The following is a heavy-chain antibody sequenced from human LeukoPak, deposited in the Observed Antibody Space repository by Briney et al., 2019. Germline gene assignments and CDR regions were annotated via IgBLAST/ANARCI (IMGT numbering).Heavy chain of an antibody. J-gene: IGHJ4*02. Sequence: GGSLRLSCAASGFAFSSYGMHWVRQAPGKGLEWVAFILFDGSIKYYADSVKGRFTVSRDNPKNTLYLQMNSLRAEDTALYYCAKGDSSVWYSYWGQGTLVTVSS. CDR1: GFAFSSYG. D-gene: IGHD6-13*01. CDR3: AKGDSSVWYSY. V-gene: IGHV3-30*02. CDR2: ILFDGSIK.